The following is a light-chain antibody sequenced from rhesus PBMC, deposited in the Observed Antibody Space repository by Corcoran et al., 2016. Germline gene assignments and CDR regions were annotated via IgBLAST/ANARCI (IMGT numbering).Light chain of an antibody. Sequence: DIQMTQSPSSLSASVGDTVTITCRASQGIKNYLVWYQQKPGKAPKPLIYYASYLTSGVPSKFSGSGAGTDFTLTISSLQPEDFATYYCQQHVGSPYSFGQGTKVEIK. CDR3: QQHVGSPYS. J-gene: IGKJ2*01. V-gene: IGKV1S14*01. CDR1: QGIKNY. CDR2: YAS.